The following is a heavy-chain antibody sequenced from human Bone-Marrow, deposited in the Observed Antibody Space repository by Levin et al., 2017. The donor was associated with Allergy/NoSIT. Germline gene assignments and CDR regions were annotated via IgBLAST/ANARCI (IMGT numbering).Heavy chain of an antibody. CDR1: GFTFSSYG. V-gene: IGHV3-30*18. D-gene: IGHD6-19*01. CDR3: AKVGRLSIAVAIDY. Sequence: AGGSLRLSCAASGFTFSSYGMHWVRQAPGKGLEWVAVISYDGSNKYYADSVKGRFTISRDNSKNTLYLQMNSLRAEDTAVYYCAKVGRLSIAVAIDYWGQGTLVTVSS. CDR2: ISYDGSNK. J-gene: IGHJ4*02.